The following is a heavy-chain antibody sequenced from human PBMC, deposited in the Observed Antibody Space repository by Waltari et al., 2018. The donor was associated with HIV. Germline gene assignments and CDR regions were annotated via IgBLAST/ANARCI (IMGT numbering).Heavy chain of an antibody. D-gene: IGHD3-10*02. Sequence: EVQLVESGGGLVQPGRSLRLSCTASGFKFDDYAMHWVRQPPGKGLECVSSISWHSTRITYADSVKCRFTISRDNAKKSLYLQMDSLRPGDTAFYYCSRGPMYNWFDPWGQGTLVTVSS. CDR2: ISWHSTRI. V-gene: IGHV3-9*01. J-gene: IGHJ5*02. CDR1: GFKFDDYA. CDR3: SRGPMYNWFDP.